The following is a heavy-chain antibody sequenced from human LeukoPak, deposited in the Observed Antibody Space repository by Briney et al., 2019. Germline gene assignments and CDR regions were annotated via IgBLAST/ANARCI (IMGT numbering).Heavy chain of an antibody. J-gene: IGHJ6*03. CDR2: IGTAGDT. Sequence: GGSLRLSCAASGFTFSSYDMHWVRQATGKGLEWVSAIGTAGDTYYQGSVKGRFTISRENAKNSLYLQMNSLRAGDTAVYYCARDKNYYYMDVWGKGTTVTVSS. CDR3: ARDKNYYYMDV. CDR1: GFTFSSYD. V-gene: IGHV3-13*01.